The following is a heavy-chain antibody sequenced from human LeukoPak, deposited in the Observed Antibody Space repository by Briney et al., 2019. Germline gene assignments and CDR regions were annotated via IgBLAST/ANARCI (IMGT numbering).Heavy chain of an antibody. D-gene: IGHD6-19*01. CDR3: ARDQGAVAATAYYYYGMDV. CDR1: GYTFTSYY. V-gene: IGHV1-46*01. J-gene: IGHJ6*02. CDR2: INPSGGST. Sequence: ASVKVSCKASGYTFTSYYMHWVRQAPGQGLEWMGIINPSGGSTSYAQKFQGRVTMTRDTSTSTVYMELSSLRSEDTAVYYCARDQGAVAATAYYYYGMDVWGQGTTVTVSS.